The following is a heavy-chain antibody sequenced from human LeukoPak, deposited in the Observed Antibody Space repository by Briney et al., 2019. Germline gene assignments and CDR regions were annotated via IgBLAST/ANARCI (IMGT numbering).Heavy chain of an antibody. J-gene: IGHJ5*02. V-gene: IGHV4-39*01. D-gene: IGHD5-18*01. CDR3: ARNQYSYGTNWFDP. CDR2: IYYSGST. CDR1: GGSISSSGYY. Sequence: SETLSLTCTVSGGSISSSGYYGGRIRQPPGKGLEWIASIYYSGSTYYNPSLKSRVIISVDTSKNQFSLKLSSVTAADTAIYYCARNQYSYGTNWFDPWGQGTLVTVSS.